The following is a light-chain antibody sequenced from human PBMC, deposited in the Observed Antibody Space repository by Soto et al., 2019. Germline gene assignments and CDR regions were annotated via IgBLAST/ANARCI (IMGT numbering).Light chain of an antibody. J-gene: IGKJ1*01. CDR1: QSISSW. Sequence: DIQMTQSPSILSASVGDRVTITCRASQSISSWLAWYQQKPGKAPKLLIYKASSLESGVPSRFSGSESGTEFTLTISSLQPDDFATYYCQQYGSYSGTFGQGTKVEIK. V-gene: IGKV1-5*03. CDR3: QQYGSYSGT. CDR2: KAS.